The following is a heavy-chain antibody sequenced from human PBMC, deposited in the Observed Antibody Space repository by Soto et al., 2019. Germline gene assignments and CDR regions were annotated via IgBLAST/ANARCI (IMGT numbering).Heavy chain of an antibody. CDR3: ARSGVRYYYYGMDV. J-gene: IGHJ6*02. Sequence: SETLSLTCTVSGGSISSSSYYWGWIRQPPGKGLEWIGEINHSGSTNYNPSLKSRVTISVDTSKNQFSLKLSSVTAADTAVYYCARSGVRYYYYGMDVWGQGTTVTVSS. D-gene: IGHD1-26*01. CDR2: INHSGST. CDR1: GGSISSSSYY. V-gene: IGHV4-39*07.